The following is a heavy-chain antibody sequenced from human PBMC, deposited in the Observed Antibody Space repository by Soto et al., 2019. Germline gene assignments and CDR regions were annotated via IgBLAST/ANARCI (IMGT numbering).Heavy chain of an antibody. CDR3: AKDLLSYYDYWSGYSQPDY. V-gene: IGHV3-30*18. J-gene: IGHJ4*02. CDR1: GFTLSSYG. CDR2: ISYDGSNK. D-gene: IGHD3-3*01. Sequence: PGGSLRLSCAASGFTLSSYGMHWVRQAPGKGLDWVAVISYDGSNKYYADSVKGRFTISRDNSKNTLYLQMNSLRAEDTAVYYCAKDLLSYYDYWSGYSQPDYWGQGTLVTVSS.